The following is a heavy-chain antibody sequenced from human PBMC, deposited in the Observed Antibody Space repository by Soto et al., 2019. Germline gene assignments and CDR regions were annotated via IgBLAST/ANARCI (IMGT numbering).Heavy chain of an antibody. V-gene: IGHV3-11*06. CDR2: ISGTDPYM. D-gene: IGHD6-13*01. CDR3: ARGSSVRGMNV. Sequence: QVQLVESGGGLVKPGGSLRLSCAASGFTFSDYYMSWVRQAPGKGLEWVSYISGTDPYMKYADAERGRFTISRDNAKNSLYLQMNSLRDDDTAVYYCARGSSVRGMNVWGQGTPVTVSS. CDR1: GFTFSDYY. J-gene: IGHJ6*02.